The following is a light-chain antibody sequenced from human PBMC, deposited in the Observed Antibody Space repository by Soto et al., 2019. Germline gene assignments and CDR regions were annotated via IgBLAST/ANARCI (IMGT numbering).Light chain of an antibody. CDR1: QSINTW. CDR2: DGS. CDR3: QQYQTYSRT. Sequence: DIQMTQSPSTLSASIGDRIIITCRASQSINTWLAWDQQKPGEAPKLLIYDGSTLARGVPSRFSGSGSETEFTLTISRLQPDDFATFYCQQYQTYSRTFGQGTKVEV. V-gene: IGKV1-5*03. J-gene: IGKJ1*01.